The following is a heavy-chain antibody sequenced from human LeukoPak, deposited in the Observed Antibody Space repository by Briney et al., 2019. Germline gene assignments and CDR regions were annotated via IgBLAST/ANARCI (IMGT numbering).Heavy chain of an antibody. V-gene: IGHV4-59*01. CDR1: GASTSSYY. CDR2: ISYSGSA. Sequence: SETLSLTCIVSGASTSSYYWSWIRQPPGGGLEWIAYISYSGSADYNPSLKSRVTISIETSNNRFSLRLSSVTAADTAVYYCARSDLYSGSYYGVLYFNYWGQGTPVTVSS. CDR3: ARSDLYSGSYYGVLYFNY. D-gene: IGHD3-22*01. J-gene: IGHJ4*02.